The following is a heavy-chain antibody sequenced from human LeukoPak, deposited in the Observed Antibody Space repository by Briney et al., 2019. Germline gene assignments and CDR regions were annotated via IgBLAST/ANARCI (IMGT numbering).Heavy chain of an antibody. J-gene: IGHJ6*03. Sequence: SETLSLTCTVSGYSISSGYYWGWIRQPPGQGLEWIGNFYYRGITSYNPSLKSRVTISVDTSKNQFSLKLTSVTAADTAVYYCASVRRGFGESSKYYSYYYMDVWGNGTTVTISS. V-gene: IGHV4-38-2*02. CDR3: ASVRRGFGESSKYYSYYYMDV. CDR1: GYSISSGYY. CDR2: FYYRGIT. D-gene: IGHD3-10*01.